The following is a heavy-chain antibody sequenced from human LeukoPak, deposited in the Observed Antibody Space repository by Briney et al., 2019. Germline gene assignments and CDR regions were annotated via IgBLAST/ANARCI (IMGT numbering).Heavy chain of an antibody. J-gene: IGHJ6*03. Sequence: KSGGSLRLSCAASGFSFSTYSMNWVRQAPGKGLEGVSSISSTSSYIYYADSLKGRFTISRDNAKNSMYLQMNSLRAEDTAVYYCARVPAAFSGWRMNYYYYYMDVWGKGTTVTISS. CDR1: GFSFSTYS. CDR3: ARVPAAFSGWRMNYYYYYMDV. CDR2: ISSTSSYI. V-gene: IGHV3-21*04. D-gene: IGHD6-19*01.